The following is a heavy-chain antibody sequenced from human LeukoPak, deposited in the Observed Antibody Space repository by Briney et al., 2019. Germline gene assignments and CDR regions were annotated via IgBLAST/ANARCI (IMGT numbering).Heavy chain of an antibody. CDR2: IIPIFGTA. Sequence: ASVKVSCKASGGTFSSYAISWVRQAPGQGLEWMGGIIPIFGTANYAQKFQGRVTITADESTSTAYMELSSLRSEDTAVYYCARVYGGYYDSSVSNYFDYWGQGTLVTVSS. CDR1: GGTFSSYA. D-gene: IGHD3-22*01. V-gene: IGHV1-69*13. J-gene: IGHJ4*02. CDR3: ARVYGGYYDSSVSNYFDY.